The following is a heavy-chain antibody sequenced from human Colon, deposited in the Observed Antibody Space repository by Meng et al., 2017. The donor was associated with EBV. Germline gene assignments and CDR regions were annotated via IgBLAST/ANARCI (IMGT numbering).Heavy chain of an antibody. J-gene: IGHJ4*02. CDR1: GGSVSSGGYD. CDR3: ARVSSGWDYFDY. D-gene: IGHD6-19*01. Sequence: VQRAEAGPGPVKPSQTLSLTCPVSGGSVSSGGYDWTWIRQHPGKGLEWFWHIYYSGSTFYNPSLKRRVIISIDTSKNQFSLNLRSVTAADTAVYYCARVSSGWDYFDYWGQGTLVTVSS. V-gene: IGHV4-31*02. CDR2: IYYSGST.